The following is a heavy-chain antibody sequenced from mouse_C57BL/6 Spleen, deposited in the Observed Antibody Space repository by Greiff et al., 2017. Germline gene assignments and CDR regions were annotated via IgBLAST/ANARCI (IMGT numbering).Heavy chain of an antibody. CDR1: GYTFTDYY. J-gene: IGHJ3*01. CDR2: INPNNGGT. V-gene: IGHV1-26*01. CDR3: AEGVGYDRMAFAY. Sequence: EVQLQQSGPELVKPGASVKISCKASGYTFTDYYMNWVKQSHGKSLEWIGDINPNNGGTSYNQKFKGKATLTVDKSSSTAYMELRSLTSEDSAVYYCAEGVGYDRMAFAYWGQGTLVTVSA. D-gene: IGHD2-2*01.